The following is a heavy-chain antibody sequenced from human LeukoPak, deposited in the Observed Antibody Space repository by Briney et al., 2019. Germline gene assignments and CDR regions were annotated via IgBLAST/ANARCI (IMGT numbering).Heavy chain of an antibody. CDR3: ARFSGWLSYAFDI. CDR1: GYTFTGYY. J-gene: IGHJ3*02. D-gene: IGHD6-19*01. Sequence: ASVSVSFKASGYTFTGYYMHWVRQAPGQGLEGMGWINPNSGGTNYAQKFQGRVTMTRDTSISTAYMELSRLRSDDTAVYYCARFSGWLSYAFDIWGQGTMVTVSS. V-gene: IGHV1-2*02. CDR2: INPNSGGT.